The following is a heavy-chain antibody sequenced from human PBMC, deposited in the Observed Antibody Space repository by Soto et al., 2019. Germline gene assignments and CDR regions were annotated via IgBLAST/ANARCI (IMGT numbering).Heavy chain of an antibody. CDR3: ASHREAEVDTLFPTVDY. CDR1: GGTFSSYA. CDR2: IIPIFGTA. J-gene: IGHJ4*02. D-gene: IGHD5-18*01. Sequence: GASVKVSCKASGGTFSSYAISWVRQAPGQGFEWMGGIIPIFGTANYAQKFQGRVTITADESTSTAYMELSSLRSEDTAVYYCASHREAEVDTLFPTVDYWGQGTLVTVSS. V-gene: IGHV1-69*13.